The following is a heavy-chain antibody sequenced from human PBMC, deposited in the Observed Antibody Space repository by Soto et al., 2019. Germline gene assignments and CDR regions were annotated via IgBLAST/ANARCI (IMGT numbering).Heavy chain of an antibody. CDR2: IYYSGTT. CDR3: ARREIQGPIDY. J-gene: IGHJ4*02. V-gene: IGHV4-59*04. Sequence: SETLSLTCTVSGGSISPYFWSWIRQPPGKGLEWIGYIYYSGTTYYNPSLKSRVTMSVDTSKNQFSLKLTSVTAVDTAVYYSARREIQGPIDYWGQGTLVTVSS. CDR1: GGSISPYF. D-gene: IGHD1-26*01.